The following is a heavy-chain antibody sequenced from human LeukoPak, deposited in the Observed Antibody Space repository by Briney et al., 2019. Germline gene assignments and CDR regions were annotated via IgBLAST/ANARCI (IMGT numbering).Heavy chain of an antibody. D-gene: IGHD1-26*01. V-gene: IGHV1-69*13. CDR2: IIPIFGTA. CDR1: GGTFSSYA. Sequence: GASVKVSCKASGGTFSSYAISWVRQAPGQGLEWMGGIIPIFGTANYAQKFQGRVTITADESTSTAYMELSSLRSEDTAVYYCASLAVKWELLDYWGQGTLVTVSS. J-gene: IGHJ4*02. CDR3: ASLAVKWELLDY.